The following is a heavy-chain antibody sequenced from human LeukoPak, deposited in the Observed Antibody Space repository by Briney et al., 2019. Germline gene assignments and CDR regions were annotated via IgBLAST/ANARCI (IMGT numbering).Heavy chain of an antibody. CDR2: IYYTGNT. J-gene: IGHJ4*02. Sequence: PSETLSLTCTVSGVSISSSNSYWGWIRQPPGKGLEWIGSIYYTGNTYYNASLKSRVTISIDTSKNQFSLKLSSVTAADTAVYYCATSGWYLLPGVYWGQGTLVTVSS. CDR3: ATSGWYLLPGVY. CDR1: GVSISSSNSY. V-gene: IGHV4-39*01. D-gene: IGHD6-19*01.